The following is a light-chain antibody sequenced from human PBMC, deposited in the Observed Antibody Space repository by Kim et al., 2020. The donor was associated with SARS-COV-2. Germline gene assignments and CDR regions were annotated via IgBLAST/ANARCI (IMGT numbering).Light chain of an antibody. V-gene: IGLV3-21*04. CDR1: NIGNKN. Sequence: SYELTQPPSVSVAPVQTASITCGGNNIGNKNVHWYQHKPGQAPLLVISYDSDRPAGIPDQFSGSNSGNTATLTISRVEAGDEADYYCQVWDSGSDHVVFGGGTQLTVL. CDR2: YDS. CDR3: QVWDSGSDHVV. J-gene: IGLJ2*01.